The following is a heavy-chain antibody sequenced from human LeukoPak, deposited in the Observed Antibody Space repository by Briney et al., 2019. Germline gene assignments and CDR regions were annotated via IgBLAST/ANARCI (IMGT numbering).Heavy chain of an antibody. CDR1: GFTFRNYA. D-gene: IGHD3-16*01. V-gene: IGHV3-23*01. J-gene: IGHJ4*02. CDR2: ISAGGSLT. Sequence: GGSLRLSCAASGFTFRNYAMSWVRQIPGKGLEWVSGISAGGSLTYYSDSVKGRFTISRDNSKNTLYLQMSSLRVEDTALYYCAKYAMRETFLGDYWGQGTLVTVSS. CDR3: AKYAMRETFLGDY.